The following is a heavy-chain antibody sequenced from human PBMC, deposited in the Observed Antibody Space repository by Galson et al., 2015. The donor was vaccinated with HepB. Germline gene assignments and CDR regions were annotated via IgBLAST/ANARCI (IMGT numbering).Heavy chain of an antibody. V-gene: IGHV3-23*01. CDR3: AKNFWYDSSGYYYREAFDI. CDR1: GFTFSSYA. Sequence: SLRLSCAASGFTFSSYAMSWVRQAPGKGLEWVSAISGSGGSTYYADSVKGRFTISRDNSKNTLYLQMNSLRAEDTAVYYCAKNFWYDSSGYYYREAFDIWGQGTMVTVSS. J-gene: IGHJ3*02. CDR2: ISGSGGST. D-gene: IGHD3-22*01.